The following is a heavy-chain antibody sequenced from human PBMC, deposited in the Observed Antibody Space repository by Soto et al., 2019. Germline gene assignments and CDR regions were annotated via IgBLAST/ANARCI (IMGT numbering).Heavy chain of an antibody. Sequence: ELQLLDSGGGLVKPGGSLRLSCTASEFTFTNFAMSWVRQAPGKGLEWVSGISADGGGTYYAGSVKGRFTISRDNSKKTMYFQLNSLRDEDTAVYYCAKCNVLVTTSGGWCNWFDPWGQGTPVTVSS. CDR2: ISADGGGT. CDR3: AKCNVLVTTSGGWCNWFDP. V-gene: IGHV3-23*01. J-gene: IGHJ5*02. D-gene: IGHD2-21*02. CDR1: EFTFTNFA.